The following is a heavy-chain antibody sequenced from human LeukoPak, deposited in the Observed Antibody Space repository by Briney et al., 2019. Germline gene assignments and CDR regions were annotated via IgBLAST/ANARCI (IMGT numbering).Heavy chain of an antibody. J-gene: IGHJ2*01. D-gene: IGHD3-22*01. CDR3: ASPYYYDSSGTTTYWYFDP. CDR1: GGSISSSSYY. Sequence: SETLSLTCTASGGSISSSSYYWGWIRQPPGKGLEWIGSIYHSGSTYYNPSLKSRVTISVDTSKNQFSLKLSSVTAADTAVYYCASPYYYDSSGTTTYWYFDPWGRGTLVTVSS. V-gene: IGHV4-39*07. CDR2: IYHSGST.